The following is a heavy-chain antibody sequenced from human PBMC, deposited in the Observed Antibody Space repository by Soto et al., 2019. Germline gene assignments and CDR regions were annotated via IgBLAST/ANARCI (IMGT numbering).Heavy chain of an antibody. J-gene: IGHJ6*02. CDR2: IKQGGNEK. V-gene: IGHV3-7*04. D-gene: IGHD3-16*01. CDR1: GFSFSTYL. Sequence: AGSLRLSCAASGFSFSTYLMSWVRQAPGKGLEWVANIKQGGNEKFYVDSVKGRFTISRDNDKKSLYLQMDSLRVEDTAVYYCVGALTYEVPYYYYGMDVWGQGTTVTVSS. CDR3: VGALTYEVPYYYYGMDV.